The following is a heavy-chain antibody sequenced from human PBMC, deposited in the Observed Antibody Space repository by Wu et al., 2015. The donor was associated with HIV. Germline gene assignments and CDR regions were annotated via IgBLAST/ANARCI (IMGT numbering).Heavy chain of an antibody. CDR1: GAGFTSYA. D-gene: IGHD5-12*01. J-gene: IGHJ6*02. CDR3: ARNTDSVATSLYSLGV. CDR2: INPLFGTT. V-gene: IGHV1-69*05. Sequence: QAQLVQFGDEVKKPGSSVKVTCKASGAGFTSYAVSWVRQAPGQGLEWMGGINPLFGTTKHGQKFQDRVRFTTDESKTTVYMELSSLRSEDTAVYYCARNTDSVATSLYSLGVWGQGTTVTVSS.